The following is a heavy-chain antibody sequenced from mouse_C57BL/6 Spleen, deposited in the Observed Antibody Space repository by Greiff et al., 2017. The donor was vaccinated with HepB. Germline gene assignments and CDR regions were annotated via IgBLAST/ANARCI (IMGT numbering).Heavy chain of an antibody. D-gene: IGHD1-1*01. J-gene: IGHJ2*01. V-gene: IGHV8-12*01. CDR1: GFSLRTSGMG. Sequence: QVTLKESGPGILQSSQTLSLTCSFSGFSLRTSGMGVSWIRQPSGKGLEWLAHIYWDDDKRYNPSLKSRLTISKDTSRNQVFLKITSVDTADTATDYGARSSYYGGYFDYWGQGTTLTVSS. CDR2: IYWDDDK. CDR3: ARSSYYGGYFDY.